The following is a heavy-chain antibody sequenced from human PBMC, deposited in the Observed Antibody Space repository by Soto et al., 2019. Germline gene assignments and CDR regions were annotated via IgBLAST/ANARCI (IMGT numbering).Heavy chain of an antibody. CDR2: ISGSGDST. CDR3: AKVGSSAGNLDP. V-gene: IGHV3-23*01. Sequence: SLRLSCAASGFTFRSYAMSWARQAPGKGLEWVSGISGSGDSTYYTDSVEGRFTISRDNSKNTLYLEMNSLRADDTAVYYCAKVGSSAGNLDP. J-gene: IGHJ5*02. CDR1: GFTFRSYA.